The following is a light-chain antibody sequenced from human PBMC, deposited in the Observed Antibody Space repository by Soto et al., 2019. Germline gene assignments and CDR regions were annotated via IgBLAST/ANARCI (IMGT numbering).Light chain of an antibody. Sequence: QSALTQPASVSGSPGQSITISCTGTSSDVGGYDYVSWYQQHPGKAPQLMIYDVTNRPSGVSDRFSGSKSGNTASLTISRLQAEDEADYYCSSYTGSSTLVLFGGGTKLTVL. J-gene: IGLJ2*01. V-gene: IGLV2-14*03. CDR3: SSYTGSSTLVL. CDR2: DVT. CDR1: SSDVGGYDY.